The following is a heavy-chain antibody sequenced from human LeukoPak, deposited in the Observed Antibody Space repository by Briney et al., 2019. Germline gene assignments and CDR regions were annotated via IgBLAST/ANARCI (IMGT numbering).Heavy chain of an antibody. CDR3: TSPDPNIVVVPAATRMDV. V-gene: IGHV3-73*01. J-gene: IGHJ6*02. D-gene: IGHD2-2*01. CDR1: GFTFSGSA. CDR2: IRSKANSYAT. Sequence: GGSLRLSCAASGFTFSGSAMHWVRQASGKGLEWVGRIRSKANSYATAYAASVKGRFTISRDDSKNTAYLQMNSLKTEDTAVYYCTSPDPNIVVVPAATRMDVWGQGTTVTVSS.